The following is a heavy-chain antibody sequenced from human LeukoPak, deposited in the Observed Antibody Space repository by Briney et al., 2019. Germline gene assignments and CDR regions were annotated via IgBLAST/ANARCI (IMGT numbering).Heavy chain of an antibody. CDR1: GYTFTSYG. V-gene: IGHV1-18*01. CDR3: ARSPPRWGSADY. J-gene: IGHJ4*02. Sequence: ASVKVSCKASGYTFTSYGISWVRHAPGQGLEWMGWISAYNGNTNYAQKLQGRVTMTTDTSTSTAYMELRSLRSDDTAVYYCARSPPRWGSADYWGQGTLVTVSS. CDR2: ISAYNGNT. D-gene: IGHD2-21*01.